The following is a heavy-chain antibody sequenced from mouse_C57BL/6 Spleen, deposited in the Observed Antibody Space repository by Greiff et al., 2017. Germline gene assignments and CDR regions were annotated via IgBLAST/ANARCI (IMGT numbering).Heavy chain of an antibody. J-gene: IGHJ3*01. V-gene: IGHV1-80*01. CDR1: GYAFSSYW. Sequence: QVQLQQSGAELVKPGASVKISCKASGYAFSSYWMNWVKQRPGKGLEWIGQIYPGDGDTNYNGKFKGKATLTADKSSSTAYMQLSSLTSEDSAVYFCARRDYGSSLAWFAYWGQGTLVTVSA. D-gene: IGHD1-1*01. CDR2: IYPGDGDT. CDR3: ARRDYGSSLAWFAY.